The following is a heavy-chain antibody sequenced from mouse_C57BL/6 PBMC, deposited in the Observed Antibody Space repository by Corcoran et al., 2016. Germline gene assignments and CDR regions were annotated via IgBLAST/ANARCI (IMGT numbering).Heavy chain of an antibody. CDR3: ARLSGTGYAMDY. CDR1: GYTFTDYN. Sequence: EFQLQQSGPELVKPGASVMIPCKASGYTFTDYNMDWVKQSHGKSLEWMGDINPNNGGTIYNQKFKGKATLTVDKSSSTAYMELHSLTSEDTAVYYCARLSGTGYAMDYWGQGTSVTVSS. CDR2: INPNNGGT. V-gene: IGHV1-18*01. J-gene: IGHJ4*01. D-gene: IGHD4-1*01.